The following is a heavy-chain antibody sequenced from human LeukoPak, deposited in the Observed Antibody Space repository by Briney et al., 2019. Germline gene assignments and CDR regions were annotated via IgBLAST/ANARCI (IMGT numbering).Heavy chain of an antibody. Sequence: GESLKISCKGSGYRFINFYIGWVRQMPGKGLEWMGIIHPGDSDTRYSPSFQGRVTISADKSITTAYLQWSSLKAADTAIYYCAKGAGGFSYYNWFDPWGQGTLVTVSS. CDR1: GYRFINFY. D-gene: IGHD5-18*01. CDR2: IHPGDSDT. V-gene: IGHV5-51*01. J-gene: IGHJ5*02. CDR3: AKGAGGFSYYNWFDP.